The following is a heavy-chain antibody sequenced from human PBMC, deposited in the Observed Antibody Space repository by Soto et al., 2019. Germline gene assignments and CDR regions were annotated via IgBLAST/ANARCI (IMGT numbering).Heavy chain of an antibody. CDR2: INAGNGNT. D-gene: IGHD2-21*02. CDR3: ARGAYCGGDRYSLFDY. V-gene: IGHV1-3*01. J-gene: IGHJ4*02. CDR1: GYTFTSYA. Sequence: ASVKVSCKASGYTFTSYAMHWVRQAPGQRLEWMGWINAGNGNTKYSQKFQGRVTITRDTSANTAYMELSSLRSEDTAVYYCARGAYCGGDRYSLFDYWGQGTLVTVSS.